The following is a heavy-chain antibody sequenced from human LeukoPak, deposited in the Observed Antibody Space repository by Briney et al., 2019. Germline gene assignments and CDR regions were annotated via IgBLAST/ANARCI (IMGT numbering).Heavy chain of an antibody. CDR3: ARDRLPRSGWYHGDY. J-gene: IGHJ4*02. CDR1: GFTFSDYY. V-gene: IGHV3-11*06. Sequence: GGSLRLSCAASGFTFSDYYMSWIRQAPGEGLEWVSYISSSSSYINYADSVKGRFTISRDNAKNSLYLQMNSLRAEDTAVFYCARDRLPRSGWYHGDYWGQGTLVTVSS. D-gene: IGHD6-19*01. CDR2: ISSSSSYI.